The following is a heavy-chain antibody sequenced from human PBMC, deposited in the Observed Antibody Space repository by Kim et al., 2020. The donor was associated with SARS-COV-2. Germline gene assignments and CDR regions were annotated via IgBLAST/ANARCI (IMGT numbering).Heavy chain of an antibody. CDR1: GGTFSSYA. CDR2: IIPILGIA. V-gene: IGHV1-69*04. J-gene: IGHJ5*02. D-gene: IGHD3-22*01. Sequence: SVKVSCKASGGTFSSYAISWVRQAPGQGLEWMGRIIPILGIANYAQKFQGRVTITADTSTSTAYMELSSLRSEDTAVYYCARATFTDSSGSPVYDPWGQGTLVTVSS. CDR3: ARATFTDSSGSPVYDP.